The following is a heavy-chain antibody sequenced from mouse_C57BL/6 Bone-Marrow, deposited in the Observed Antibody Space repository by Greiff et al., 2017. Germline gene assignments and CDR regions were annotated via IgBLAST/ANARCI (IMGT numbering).Heavy chain of an antibody. J-gene: IGHJ4*01. D-gene: IGHD2-2*01. CDR2: INPDSSTI. Sequence: EVKLLQSGGGLVQPGGSLKLSCAASGIDFSRYWMSWVRRAPGKGLEWIGEINPDSSTINYAPSLKDKFLISRDNAKNTLYLQMSRVRSEDTALYYCARPGYHYAMDFWGQGTSGTVSS. CDR3: ARPGYHYAMDF. CDR1: GIDFSRYW. V-gene: IGHV4-1*01.